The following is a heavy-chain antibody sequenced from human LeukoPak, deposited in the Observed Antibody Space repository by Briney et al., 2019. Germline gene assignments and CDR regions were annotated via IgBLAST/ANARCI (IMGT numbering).Heavy chain of an antibody. CDR2: IYYSGGT. V-gene: IGHV4-59*01. Sequence: PSETLSLTCAVYGGSFSGYYWSWIRQPPGKGLEWIGYIYYSGGTNYNPSLKSRITISADTSKNQFSLRLSSMTAADTAVYYCARQLYYGMDVWGQGTTVTVYS. CDR1: GGSFSGYY. J-gene: IGHJ6*02. CDR3: ARQLYYGMDV. D-gene: IGHD1-1*01.